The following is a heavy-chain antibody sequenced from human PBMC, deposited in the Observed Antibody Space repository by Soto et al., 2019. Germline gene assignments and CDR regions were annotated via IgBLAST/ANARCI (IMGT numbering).Heavy chain of an antibody. CDR2: IKSKTEGGTT. D-gene: IGHD5-18*01. CDR1: GFTFSNAW. Sequence: EVQLVESGGGLVKPGGSLRLSCAASGFTFSNAWMSWVRQAPGKGLEWVGRIKSKTEGGTTDYAAPVKGRFTISRDDSKNTLYLQMNRLKTEDTAVYYCTTDGMELWLWGQGTLVTVSS. CDR3: TTDGMELWL. J-gene: IGHJ4*02. V-gene: IGHV3-15*01.